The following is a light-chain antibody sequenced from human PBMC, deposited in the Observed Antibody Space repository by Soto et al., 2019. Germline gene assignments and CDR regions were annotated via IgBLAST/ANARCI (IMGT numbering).Light chain of an antibody. CDR1: QDISSW. Sequence: DIQMTQSPSYVSASVGDRVTITCRASQDISSWLAWFQQKPGQAPKLLIYAASSLQIGVPSRFSGSGSGTDFTLTISSLQPEDSATYYCQQGNSFPLTFGGGTKVEIK. CDR2: AAS. J-gene: IGKJ4*01. CDR3: QQGNSFPLT. V-gene: IGKV1-12*01.